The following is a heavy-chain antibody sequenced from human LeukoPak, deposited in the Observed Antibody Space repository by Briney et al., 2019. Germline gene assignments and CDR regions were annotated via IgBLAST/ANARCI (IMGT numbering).Heavy chain of an antibody. CDR3: AREGHYDILTGYSPNIVDY. CDR2: IYTSGST. J-gene: IGHJ4*02. D-gene: IGHD3-9*01. Sequence: SETLSLTCTVSGGSISSSSYYWGWIRQPPGKGLEWIGRIYTSGSTNYNPSLKSRVTMSVDTSKNQFSLKLSSVTAADTAVCYCAREGHYDILTGYSPNIVDYWGQGTLVTVSS. V-gene: IGHV4-39*07. CDR1: GGSISSSSYY.